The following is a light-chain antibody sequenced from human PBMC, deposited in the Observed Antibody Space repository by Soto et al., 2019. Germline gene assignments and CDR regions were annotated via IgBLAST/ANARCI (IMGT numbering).Light chain of an antibody. CDR1: SSDVGGYKH. Sequence: QSVLTQPASVSGSPGQSITISCTGTSSDVGGYKHVSWYQHHPGKAPKLMIYEVTNRPSGVSNRFSGSKSGSTASLTISGLQAEDEADYYCSSYTSSNTLVFGTGTKVTVL. V-gene: IGLV2-14*01. J-gene: IGLJ1*01. CDR3: SSYTSSNTLV. CDR2: EVT.